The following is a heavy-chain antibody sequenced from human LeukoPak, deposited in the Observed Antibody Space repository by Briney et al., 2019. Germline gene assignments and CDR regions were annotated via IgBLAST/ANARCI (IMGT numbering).Heavy chain of an antibody. Sequence: GGSLTLSCAASGFTFRSDGMSWVRQAPGKGLEWVSSISASGGGTVYADSVKGRVTISRDNSKNMLYLQMNSLRAEDTAGYYCARGSWSAGVCYSDWYFDLWGRGTLVTVSS. V-gene: IGHV3-23*01. CDR1: GFTFRSDG. J-gene: IGHJ2*01. D-gene: IGHD2-8*01. CDR2: ISASGGGT. CDR3: ARGSWSAGVCYSDWYFDL.